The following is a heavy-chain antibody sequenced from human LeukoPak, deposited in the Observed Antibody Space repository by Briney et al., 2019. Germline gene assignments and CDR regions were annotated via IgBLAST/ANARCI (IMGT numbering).Heavy chain of an antibody. CDR2: ISQDSSNR. CDR3: AREDDAFDI. Sequence: GRSLRLSCGASGFIFKNYVLHWVRQAPRRGLEWVTLISQDSSNRHYADSVKGRFSISRDNSKNTLYLQMNSLRDEDTAVYFCAREDDAFDIWGQGTMVTVSS. V-gene: IGHV3-30*04. CDR1: GFIFKNYV. J-gene: IGHJ3*02.